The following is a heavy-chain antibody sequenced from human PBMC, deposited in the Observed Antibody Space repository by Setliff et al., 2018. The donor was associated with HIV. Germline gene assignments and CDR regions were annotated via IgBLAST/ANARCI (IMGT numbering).Heavy chain of an antibody. Sequence: ASETLSLTCTISGGSFGVYHWSWIRQSAGRGLEWIGRIDSSGTTDYKPSLKGRVAISVDTSRNQFSLRVTSVTAADTAVYFCARDRHSSGLGSYGPWGPGILVTV. D-gene: IGHD3-10*01. J-gene: IGHJ5*02. CDR1: GGSFGVYH. CDR3: ARDRHSSGLGSYGP. CDR2: IDSSGTT. V-gene: IGHV4-4*07.